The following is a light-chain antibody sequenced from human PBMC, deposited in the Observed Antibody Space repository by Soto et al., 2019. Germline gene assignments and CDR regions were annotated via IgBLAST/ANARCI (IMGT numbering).Light chain of an antibody. Sequence: DIQMTQSPSSLSASVGDRVTISCRASQGISNYLAWYQHKPGKVPKLLIYAASTLQSGVPSRFSGSGSGTDFTLTISSLQPEDVATSYCQKYNSAPPLTFGGGTKVEIK. V-gene: IGKV1-27*01. CDR3: QKYNSAPPLT. J-gene: IGKJ4*01. CDR1: QGISNY. CDR2: AAS.